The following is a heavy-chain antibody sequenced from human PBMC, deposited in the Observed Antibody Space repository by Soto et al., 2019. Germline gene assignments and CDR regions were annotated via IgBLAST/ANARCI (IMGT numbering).Heavy chain of an antibody. CDR1: DDSINSDKYY. CDR2: IYYSGNA. D-gene: IGHD3-9*01. CDR3: ARLEGLATISYYFDF. Sequence: QLQLQESGPGLVKPSETLSLTCSVSDDSINSDKYYWGWIRQPPGKGLEWIGSIYYSGNAYYQPSLRTRVTISLDKSKSQFSLKLNSVPAADSAVYFCARLEGLATISYYFDFWGPGALVTVSS. V-gene: IGHV4-39*01. J-gene: IGHJ4*02.